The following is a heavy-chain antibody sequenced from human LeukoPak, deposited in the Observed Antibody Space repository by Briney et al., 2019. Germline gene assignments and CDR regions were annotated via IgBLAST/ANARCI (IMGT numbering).Heavy chain of an antibody. D-gene: IGHD3-3*01. Sequence: SQTLSLTCAVSGGSISSGGYSWSWIRQPPGKGLEWIGYIYHSGSTYYNPSLKSRVTISVDTSKNQFSLKLSSVTAADTAVYYCAGDSGVDFWSGYFYYWGQGTLVTVSS. CDR1: GGSISSGGYS. CDR3: AGDSGVDFWSGYFYY. V-gene: IGHV4-30-2*01. CDR2: IYHSGST. J-gene: IGHJ4*02.